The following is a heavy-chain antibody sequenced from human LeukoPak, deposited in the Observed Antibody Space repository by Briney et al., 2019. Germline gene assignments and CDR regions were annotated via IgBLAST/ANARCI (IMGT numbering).Heavy chain of an antibody. CDR2: ISYDGSNK. D-gene: IGHD1-20*01. CDR3: AKIFLTGTYFDY. J-gene: IGHJ4*02. Sequence: GRSLRLSCAASGFTFSSYAMHWVRQAPGKGLEWVAVISYDGSNKYYADSVKGRFTISRDNSKNTLYLQMNSLRAEDTAVYYCAKIFLTGTYFDYWGQGTLVTVSS. CDR1: GFTFSSYA. V-gene: IGHV3-30*04.